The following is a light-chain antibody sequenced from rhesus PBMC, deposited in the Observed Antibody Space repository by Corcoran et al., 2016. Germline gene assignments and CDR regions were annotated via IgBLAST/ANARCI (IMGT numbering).Light chain of an antibody. V-gene: IGKV1-22*01. CDR1: QSISSW. J-gene: IGKJ3*01. CDR3: LQYTTTPFT. CDR2: KAS. Sequence: DIQMTQSPSSLSASVGDTVNISCRASQSISSWLDWYQQKPGKGPKLLIYKASNLQSGVPSRFSGSGSGTDFTLTISSLQPKAFATYCFLQYTTTPFTFGPGTKLDI.